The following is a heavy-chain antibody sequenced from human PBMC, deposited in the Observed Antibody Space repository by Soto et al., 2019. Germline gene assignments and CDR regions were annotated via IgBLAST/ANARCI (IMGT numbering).Heavy chain of an antibody. CDR1: GFTFRTNP. V-gene: IGHV3-23*01. Sequence: GGSLRLSCVASGFTFRTNPMSWVRQAPGKGLEWVSGVSDSGAKTYYADSVKGQFTVSRDNSKNTLYLEMKSLRAEDTAVYYCAKDFQFGGSRKGYFDNWGQGTLVTLAS. D-gene: IGHD3-10*01. CDR2: VSDSGAKT. CDR3: AKDFQFGGSRKGYFDN. J-gene: IGHJ4*02.